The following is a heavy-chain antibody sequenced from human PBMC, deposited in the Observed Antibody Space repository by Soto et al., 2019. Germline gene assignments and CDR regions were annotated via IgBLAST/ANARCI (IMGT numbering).Heavy chain of an antibody. CDR3: ARAHYGGNSDAFDI. D-gene: IGHD4-17*01. CDR1: GYTFTSYD. J-gene: IGHJ3*02. Sequence: ASVKVSCKASGYTFTSYDINWVRQATGQGLEWMGWVNPNSGNTGYAQKFQGRVTMTRNTSISTAYMELSSLRSEDTAVYCCARAHYGGNSDAFDIWGQGTMVTVSS. V-gene: IGHV1-8*01. CDR2: VNPNSGNT.